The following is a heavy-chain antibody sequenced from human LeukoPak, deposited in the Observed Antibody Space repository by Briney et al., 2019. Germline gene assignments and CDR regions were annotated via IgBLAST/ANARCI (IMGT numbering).Heavy chain of an antibody. CDR1: GFTFSNYA. CDR2: ISGGGGST. Sequence: PGGSLRLSCAASGFTFSNYAMSWVRQAPGKGLEWISGISGGGGSTQYADSVKGRLTISRDNSKNTLYLQMNSLRGEDTAVYYCARAMGYYYDSSGYQYCFDSWGQGTLVTVSS. V-gene: IGHV3-23*01. J-gene: IGHJ4*02. D-gene: IGHD3-22*01. CDR3: ARAMGYYYDSSGYQYCFDS.